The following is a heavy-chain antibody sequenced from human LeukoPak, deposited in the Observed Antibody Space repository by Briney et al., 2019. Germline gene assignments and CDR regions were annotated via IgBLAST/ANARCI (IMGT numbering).Heavy chain of an antibody. V-gene: IGHV3-7*01. J-gene: IGHJ1*01. CDR1: GFTFSSYW. D-gene: IGHD2-2*02. CDR3: AREVYCSSTSCYTGYFQH. CDR2: IKQDGSEK. Sequence: GGSLRLSCAASGFTFSSYWMSWVRQAPGKGLEWVASIKQDGSEKYYADSVKGRFTISRDNAKNSLYLQMNSLRAEDTAVYYCAREVYCSSTSCYTGYFQHWGQGTLVTVSS.